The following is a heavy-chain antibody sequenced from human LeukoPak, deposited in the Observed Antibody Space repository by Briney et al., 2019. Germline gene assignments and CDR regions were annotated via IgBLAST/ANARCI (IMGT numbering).Heavy chain of an antibody. CDR3: AREVDDRMPADWFDP. D-gene: IGHD2-2*01. Sequence: PSETLSLTCTVSGGSISSYYWSWIRQPPGKGLQWIGYIYYSGSTNYNPSLKSRVTISVDTSKNQFSLKLSSVTAADTAVYYCAREVDDRMPADWFDPWGQGTLVTVSS. J-gene: IGHJ5*02. CDR1: GGSISSYY. CDR2: IYYSGST. V-gene: IGHV4-59*01.